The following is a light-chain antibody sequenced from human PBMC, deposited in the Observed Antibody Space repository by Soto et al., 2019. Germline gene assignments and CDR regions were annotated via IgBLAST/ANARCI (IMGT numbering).Light chain of an antibody. Sequence: IQLTQSPSSLSASVGDRVTITCRASQDISTYLAWYQQKPGKAPMLLISAASTLQSGVPSRFSGSGSGTDFTLTISSLQPDDFATYYCQQYNNYPLTFGGGTKVDIK. J-gene: IGKJ4*01. V-gene: IGKV1-9*01. CDR3: QQYNNYPLT. CDR2: AAS. CDR1: QDISTY.